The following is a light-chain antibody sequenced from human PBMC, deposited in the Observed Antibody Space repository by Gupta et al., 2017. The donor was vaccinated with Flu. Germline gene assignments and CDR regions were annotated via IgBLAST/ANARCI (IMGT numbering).Light chain of an antibody. J-gene: IGLJ1*01. CDR3: SSYTTSYTFV. Sequence: QSALTQPPSVSGSPGQSVTIPCNGTGSDVGTYNRVSWYRQTPGTAPKLIIYEVNNRPSGVPDRFSGSKSGNTASLTISGLQGEDEADYYCSSYTTSYTFVFGTGTKVAVL. CDR2: EVN. CDR1: GSDVGTYNR. V-gene: IGLV2-18*02.